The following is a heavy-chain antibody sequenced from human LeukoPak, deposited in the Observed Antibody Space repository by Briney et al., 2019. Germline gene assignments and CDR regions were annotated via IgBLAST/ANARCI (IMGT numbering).Heavy chain of an antibody. CDR1: GGSFSGYY. Sequence: SETLSLTCAVYGGSFSGYYWGWVRQPPGKGPEWIGDIFYTGKTNYNPSLKSRVSISIDTSKNQFSLKLTSVTAADTAVYYCARVFDSWGQGTLVTVSS. J-gene: IGHJ4*02. V-gene: IGHV4-34*12. CDR2: IFYTGKT. CDR3: ARVFDS.